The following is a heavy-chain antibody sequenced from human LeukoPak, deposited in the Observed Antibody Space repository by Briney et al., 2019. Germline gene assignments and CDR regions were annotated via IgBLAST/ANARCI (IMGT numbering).Heavy chain of an antibody. CDR1: GYSLTKLC. CDR3: ARDGEYSSSSDDYYYYMDV. V-gene: IGHV1-2*02. CDR2: INPNSGGT. J-gene: IGHJ6*03. Sequence: ASVKVSCKVSGYSLTKLCMHWVRQAPGKGLEWMGWINPNSGGTNYAQKFQGRVTMTRDTSISTAYMELSRLRSDDTAVYYCARDGEYSSSSDDYYYYMDVWDKGTTVTVSS. D-gene: IGHD6-6*01.